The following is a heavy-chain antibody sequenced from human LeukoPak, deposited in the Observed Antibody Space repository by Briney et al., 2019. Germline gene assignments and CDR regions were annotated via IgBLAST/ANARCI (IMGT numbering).Heavy chain of an antibody. Sequence: ASAKVSCKASGYTFTSYGISWVRQAPGQGLEWMGWISAYNGNTNYAQKLQGRVTMTTDTSTSTAYMELRSLRSDDTAVYYCARVQMEGHFWSGLTDYWGQGTLVTVSS. J-gene: IGHJ4*02. CDR3: ARVQMEGHFWSGLTDY. V-gene: IGHV1-18*01. D-gene: IGHD3-3*02. CDR1: GYTFTSYG. CDR2: ISAYNGNT.